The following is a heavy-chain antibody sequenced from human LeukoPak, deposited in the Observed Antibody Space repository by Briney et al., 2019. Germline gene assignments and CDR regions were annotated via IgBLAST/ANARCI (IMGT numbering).Heavy chain of an antibody. D-gene: IGHD6-13*01. J-gene: IGHJ4*02. CDR3: ARELAAGPYYFDY. V-gene: IGHV4-30-4*08. CDR1: GGSISSGDYY. CDR2: IYYSGST. Sequence: PSQTLSLTCTVSGGSISSGDYYWSWIRQPPGKGLEWIGYIYYSGSTYYIPSLKSRVTISVDTSKNQFSLKLSSVTAADTAVYYCARELAAGPYYFDYWGQGTLVTVSS.